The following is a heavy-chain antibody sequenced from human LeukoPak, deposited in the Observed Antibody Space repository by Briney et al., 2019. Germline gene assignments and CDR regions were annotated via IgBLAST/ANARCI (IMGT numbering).Heavy chain of an antibody. V-gene: IGHV1-69*04. D-gene: IGHD3-10*01. CDR3: ARGLFRGWFDP. CDR2: IIPILGIA. CDR1: GGTFSSYA. Sequence: ASVKVSCKASGGTFSSYAISWVRQAPGQGLEWMGRIIPILGIANYAQKFQGRVTITADKSTSTAYMELSSPRSEDTAVYYCARGLFRGWFDPWGQGTLVTVSS. J-gene: IGHJ5*02.